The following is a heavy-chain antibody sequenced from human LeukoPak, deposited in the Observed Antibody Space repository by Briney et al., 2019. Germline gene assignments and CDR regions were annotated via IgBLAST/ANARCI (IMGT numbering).Heavy chain of an antibody. CDR3: AREDSSGWEEIDY. J-gene: IGHJ4*02. CDR2: INPSGGST. V-gene: IGHV1-46*01. D-gene: IGHD6-19*01. Sequence: GASVKVSCTASGYTFTSYYMHWVRQAPGQGLEWMGIINPSGGSTSYAQKFQGRVTMTRDMSTSTVYMELSSLRSEDTAVYYCAREDSSGWEEIDYWGQGTLVTVSS. CDR1: GYTFTSYY.